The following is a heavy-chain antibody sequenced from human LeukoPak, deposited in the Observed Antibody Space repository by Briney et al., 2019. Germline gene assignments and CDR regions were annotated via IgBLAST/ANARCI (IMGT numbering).Heavy chain of an antibody. Sequence: SETLSLTCTVSGGSINNYYWNWIRQHPGKGLEWIGYMYYSGSTNYNPSLKSRVSISVDTSKNQFSLKLSSVTAADTAVYYCARTGSTVTMLYPFDHWGQGTLVTVSS. V-gene: IGHV4-59*01. D-gene: IGHD4-17*01. CDR2: MYYSGST. CDR1: GGSINNYY. J-gene: IGHJ4*02. CDR3: ARTGSTVTMLYPFDH.